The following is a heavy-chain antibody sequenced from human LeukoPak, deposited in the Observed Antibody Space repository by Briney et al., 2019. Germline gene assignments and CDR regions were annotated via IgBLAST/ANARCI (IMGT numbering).Heavy chain of an antibody. CDR3: ARETAAAGISYFDY. J-gene: IGHJ4*02. Sequence: ASVKVSCKASGYTFTGYYMHCVRQAPGQGLEWMGWINPNSGGTNYAQKFQGWVTMTRDTSISTAYMELSRLRSDDTAVYYCARETAAAGISYFDYWGQGTLVTVSS. V-gene: IGHV1-2*04. CDR1: GYTFTGYY. CDR2: INPNSGGT. D-gene: IGHD6-13*01.